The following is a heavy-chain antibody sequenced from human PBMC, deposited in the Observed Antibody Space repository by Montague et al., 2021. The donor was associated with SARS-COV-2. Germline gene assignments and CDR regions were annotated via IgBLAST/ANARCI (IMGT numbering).Heavy chain of an antibody. Sequence: SLRLSCAASGFTFGDYAMHWVRQAPGKGLEWVSGISWNSDSIGYADSVKGRFTISRDNAKNSLYLQMNSLRAEDTALYYCAKDSYYDFWSGYSPGENWFDPWGQGTLVTVSS. V-gene: IGHV3-9*01. J-gene: IGHJ5*02. D-gene: IGHD3-3*01. CDR3: AKDSYYDFWSGYSPGENWFDP. CDR2: ISWNSDSI. CDR1: GFTFGDYA.